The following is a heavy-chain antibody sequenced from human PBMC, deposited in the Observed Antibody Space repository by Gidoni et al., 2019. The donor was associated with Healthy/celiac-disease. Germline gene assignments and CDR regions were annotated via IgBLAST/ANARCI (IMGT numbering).Heavy chain of an antibody. V-gene: IGHV4-34*01. J-gene: IGHJ4*02. CDR3: ARGRRVAGTPDY. D-gene: IGHD6-19*01. CDR2: INHSGST. Sequence: QVQLQQWGAGLLKPSETLSPTCAVYGGSFSGYYWSWIRQPPGKGLEWIGEINHSGSTNYNPSLKSRVTISVDTSKNQFSLKLSSVTAADTAVYYCARGRRVAGTPDYWGQGTLVTVSS. CDR1: GGSFSGYY.